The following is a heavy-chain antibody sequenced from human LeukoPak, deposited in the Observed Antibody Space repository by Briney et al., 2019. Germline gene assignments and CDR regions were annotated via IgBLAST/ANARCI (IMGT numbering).Heavy chain of an antibody. CDR1: GFTFSSYW. J-gene: IGHJ4*02. V-gene: IGHV3-48*04. Sequence: PGGSLRLSCAASGFTFSSYWMHWVRQAPGKGLEWVSYISSSGSTKYYADSVKGRFTISRDNAKNSLYLQMNSLRAEDTAIYYCARDLEWAVAGTLIAYWGQGTLVTVSS. D-gene: IGHD6-19*01. CDR2: ISSSGSTK. CDR3: ARDLEWAVAGTLIAY.